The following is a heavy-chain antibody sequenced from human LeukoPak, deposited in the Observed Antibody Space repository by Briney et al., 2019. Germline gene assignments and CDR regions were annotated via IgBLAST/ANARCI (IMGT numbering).Heavy chain of an antibody. CDR2: INSDGSGT. Sequence: PGGSLRLSCAASGFTFSTYWMHWVRQAPGKGLVWVSRINSDGSGTSYADSVKGRFTISRDNAKNTLYLQMNSLRAEDTAVYYCARGVTFDLRASDYWGQGTLVTVSS. V-gene: IGHV3-74*01. J-gene: IGHJ4*02. CDR3: ARGVTFDLRASDY. CDR1: GFTFSTYW. D-gene: IGHD2/OR15-2a*01.